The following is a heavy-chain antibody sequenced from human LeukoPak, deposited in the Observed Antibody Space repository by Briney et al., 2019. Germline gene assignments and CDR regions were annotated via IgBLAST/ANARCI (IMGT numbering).Heavy chain of an antibody. Sequence: PGGSLRLSCAASGFTFSSYAMSWVRQAPGKGLEWVSAISGSGGSTYYADSVKGRFTISRDNSKNTLYLQMNSLRAEGTAVYYCAKDLISTPLYYFDYWGQGTLVTVSS. J-gene: IGHJ4*02. CDR3: AKDLISTPLYYFDY. V-gene: IGHV3-23*01. CDR2: ISGSGGST. CDR1: GFTFSSYA. D-gene: IGHD3-9*01.